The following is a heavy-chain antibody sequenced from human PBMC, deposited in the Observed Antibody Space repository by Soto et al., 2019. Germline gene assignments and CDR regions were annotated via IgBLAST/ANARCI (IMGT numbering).Heavy chain of an antibody. V-gene: IGHV3-66*01. CDR1: GFTVSSKY. J-gene: IGHJ6*04. CDR3: ARDDVLCDGGRCYGVPLDV. CDR2: IQSGGTT. Sequence: EVNLVESGGGLVQPVGSLRLSCAASGFTVSSKYMSWVRQAPGKGLEWVSLIQSGGTTYYADSVKGRFTISRDPSENTLHLQMDSLGADVTAVSYCARDDVLCDGGRCYGVPLDVCCKGTTVTVSS. D-gene: IGHD2-15*01.